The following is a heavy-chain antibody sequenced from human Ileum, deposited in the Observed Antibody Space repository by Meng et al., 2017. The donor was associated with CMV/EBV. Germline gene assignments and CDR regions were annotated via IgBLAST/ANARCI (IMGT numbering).Heavy chain of an antibody. V-gene: IGHV1-18*01. J-gene: IGHJ6*02. CDR1: GYTFTSQG. CDR2: ISNGDT. CDR3: ARDDPSPPWAGWPSYYYGMDV. D-gene: IGHD6-19*01. Sequence: ASAKVSCKASGYTFTSQGISWVRQAPGQGLEWMGWISNGDTKYSQKFQGRVTMTTDTSTSTAYMELRSLRFDDTAVYYCARDDPSPPWAGWPSYYYGMDVWGQGTTVTVSS.